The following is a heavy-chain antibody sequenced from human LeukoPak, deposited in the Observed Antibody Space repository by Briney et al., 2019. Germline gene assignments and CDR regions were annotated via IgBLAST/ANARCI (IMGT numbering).Heavy chain of an antibody. D-gene: IGHD4-17*01. J-gene: IGHJ6*02. CDR2: IKQDGSEK. CDR1: GFTFSSYW. Sequence: GGSLRLSCAASGFTFSSYWMSWVRQAPGKGLEWVANIKQDGSEKYYVDSVKGRFTISRDNAKNSLYLQMNSLRAEDTAVYYCARHTEYYYYGMDVWGQGTTVTVSS. CDR3: ARHTEYYYYGMDV. V-gene: IGHV3-7*03.